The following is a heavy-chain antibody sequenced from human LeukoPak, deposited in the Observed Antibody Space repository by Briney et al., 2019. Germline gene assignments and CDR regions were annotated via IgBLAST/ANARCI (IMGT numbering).Heavy chain of an antibody. J-gene: IGHJ4*02. D-gene: IGHD3-3*01. V-gene: IGHV3-21*01. CDR1: GFTFSTYS. CDR2: ISSSSSFI. Sequence: GGSLRLSCAGSGFTFSTYSMNWVRQAPGKGLEWISSISSSSSFINYAGSLKGRFTISRDNAKNTLYLQMNSLRAEDTAVYYCAREAGSLDFWSGYIFDYWGQGTLVTVSS. CDR3: AREAGSLDFWSGYIFDY.